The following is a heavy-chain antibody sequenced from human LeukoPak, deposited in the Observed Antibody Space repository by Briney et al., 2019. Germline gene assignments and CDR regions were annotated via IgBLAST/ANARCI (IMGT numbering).Heavy chain of an antibody. CDR1: GFTFSSYA. V-gene: IGHV3-49*04. D-gene: IGHD2-21*01. CDR3: TRDYSAGPTP. J-gene: IGHJ5*02. CDR2: IRSKAYGGTT. Sequence: GGSLRLSCAASGFTFSSYAMSWVRQAPGKGLEWVGFIRSKAYGGTTEYAASVKGRFTISRDDSKSIAYLQMNSLKTEDTAVYYCTRDYSAGPTPWGQGTLVTVSS.